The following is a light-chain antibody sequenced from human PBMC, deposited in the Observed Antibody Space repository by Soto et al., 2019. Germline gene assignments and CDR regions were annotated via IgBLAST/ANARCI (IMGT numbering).Light chain of an antibody. CDR3: SSYTTSISYV. CDR1: SIDVGGFNY. J-gene: IGLJ1*01. CDR2: DVY. Sequence: QSALTQPASVSGSPGQSVTISCTGTSIDVGGFNYVSWYQQHPGKAPKLLIFDVYSRPSGISNRFSGSKSGNTASLTISGLQAEDEADYYCSSYTTSISYVFGAGPKVPVL. V-gene: IGLV2-14*01.